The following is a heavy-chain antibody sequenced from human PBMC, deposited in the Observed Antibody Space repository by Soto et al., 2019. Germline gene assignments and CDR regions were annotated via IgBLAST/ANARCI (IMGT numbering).Heavy chain of an antibody. J-gene: IGHJ4*02. CDR1: GFTFSSYA. CDR2: ISYDGSNK. D-gene: IGHD3-10*01. V-gene: IGHV3-30-3*01. Sequence: GGSLRLSCAASGFTFSSYAMHWVRQAPGKGLEWVAVISYDGSNKNYADSVKGRFTISRDNSKNSLYLQMNSLRAEDTAVYYCARSPSGSEVYYFDYWGQGTLVTVSS. CDR3: ARSPSGSEVYYFDY.